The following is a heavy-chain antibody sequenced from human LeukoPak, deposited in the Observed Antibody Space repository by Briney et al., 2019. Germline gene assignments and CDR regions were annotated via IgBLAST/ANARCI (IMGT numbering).Heavy chain of an antibody. D-gene: IGHD6-13*01. CDR3: ARDWLYSNYYFDY. CDR2: ISYDGSNK. V-gene: IGHV3-30-3*01. J-gene: IGHJ4*02. Sequence: GRSLRPSCAASGFTFSSYAMHWVRQAPGKGLEWVAVISYDGSNKYYADSVKGRFTISRDNSKNTLYLQMNSLRAEDTAVYYCARDWLYSNYYFDYWGQGTLVTVSS. CDR1: GFTFSSYA.